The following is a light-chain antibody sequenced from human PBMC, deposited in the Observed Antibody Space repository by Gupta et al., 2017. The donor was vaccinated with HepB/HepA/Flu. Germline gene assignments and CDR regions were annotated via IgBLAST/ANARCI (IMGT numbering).Light chain of an antibody. V-gene: IGKV2-28*01. J-gene: IGKJ3*01. Sequence: DSVMTQSTLSLPVTPGEPASISCRSSQSLLHSNGYNYLDWYLQKPGQSPQLLIYLGSNRASGVPDRFIGSGSGTDFTLNISRVEADDVAVYYCMQALQTPLITFGPGTKVDIK. CDR2: LGS. CDR3: MQALQTPLIT. CDR1: QSLLHSNGYNY.